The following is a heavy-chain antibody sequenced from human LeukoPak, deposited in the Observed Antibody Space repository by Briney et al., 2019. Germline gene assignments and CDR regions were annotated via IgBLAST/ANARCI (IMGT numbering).Heavy chain of an antibody. CDR3: ARDGYSYFDF. CDR2: IYSGGST. V-gene: IGHV3-66*01. J-gene: IGHJ4*02. Sequence: GGSLRLSCAASGFAFSFYAMSWLRQAPGKGLEWVSVIYSGGSTYYADSVKGRFTISRDNSKNTLYLQMNSLRAEDTAVYYCARDGYSYFDFWGLGTLVTVSS. D-gene: IGHD5-24*01. CDR1: GFAFSFYA.